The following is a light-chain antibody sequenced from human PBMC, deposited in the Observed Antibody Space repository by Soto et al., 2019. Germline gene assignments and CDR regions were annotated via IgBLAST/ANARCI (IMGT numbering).Light chain of an antibody. J-gene: IGLJ1*01. CDR2: EVT. V-gene: IGLV2-14*01. Sequence: QSALTQPASVSGSPGQSITISCTGTSSDVGLYTYVSWYQQHPGKAPKLLIYEVTNRPSGVSHRFSGSKSGSTASLTISGLQAEDEADYFCSSFKSSNYEVFGTGTKVTVL. CDR3: SSFKSSNYEV. CDR1: SSDVGLYTY.